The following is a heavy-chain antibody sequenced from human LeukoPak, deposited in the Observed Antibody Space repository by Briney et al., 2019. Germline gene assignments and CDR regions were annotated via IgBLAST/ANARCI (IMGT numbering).Heavy chain of an antibody. CDR3: ARDRGITIFGGGDYYYYMDV. Sequence: SQTLSLTCTVSGGSISSYYWSWIRQPPGKGREWIGYIYYSGSTNYNPSLKSRVTISVDTSKNQFSLKLSSVTAADTAVYYCARDRGITIFGGGDYYYYMDVWGKGTTVTVSS. D-gene: IGHD3-3*01. V-gene: IGHV4-59*01. CDR2: IYYSGST. J-gene: IGHJ6*03. CDR1: GGSISSYY.